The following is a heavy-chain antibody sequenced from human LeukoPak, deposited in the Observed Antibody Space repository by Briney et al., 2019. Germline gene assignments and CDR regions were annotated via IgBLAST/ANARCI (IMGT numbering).Heavy chain of an antibody. CDR3: TRDSSGYDWFYDY. Sequence: SETLSLTCTVSGGSIRSYYWSWIRQPAGKGLEWIGRIYTSGSTNYNPSLKSRVTMSVDTSKNQFSLMLSSVTAADTAVYYCTRDSSGYDWFYDYWGQGTLVTVSS. V-gene: IGHV4-4*07. CDR2: IYTSGST. D-gene: IGHD5-12*01. J-gene: IGHJ4*02. CDR1: GGSIRSYY.